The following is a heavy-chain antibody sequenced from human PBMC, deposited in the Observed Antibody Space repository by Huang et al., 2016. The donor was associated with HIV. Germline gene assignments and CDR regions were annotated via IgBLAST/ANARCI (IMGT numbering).Heavy chain of an antibody. D-gene: IGHD1-26*01. CDR1: GFGFDSYS. CDR2: ISSSGGNI. CDR3: VRDAGGKNF. J-gene: IGHJ4*02. V-gene: IGHV3-48*01. Sequence: VQLVESGGGLVRPGGSLRLSCAASGFGFDSYSMTWVRQAPGKTMEWLAYISSSGGNIYYADAVKGRFTISRDNARNSLFLQLSSLRVEDTAVYHCVRDAGGKNFWGQGTLVSVSS.